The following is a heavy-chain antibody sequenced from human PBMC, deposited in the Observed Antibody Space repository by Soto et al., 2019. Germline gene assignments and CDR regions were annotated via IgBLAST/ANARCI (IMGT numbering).Heavy chain of an antibody. D-gene: IGHD2-2*01. V-gene: IGHV1-18*04. J-gene: IGHJ6*02. CDR1: GYTFTSYG. CDR2: IGAYNGNT. Sequence: GASVKVSCKASGYTFTSYGISCVRQAPGQGLEWMGWIGAYNGNTNYAQKLQGRVTMTTDTSTSTAYMELRSLRSDDTAVYYCATDCSSTSCLGYYGMDVWGQGTTVTVSS. CDR3: ATDCSSTSCLGYYGMDV.